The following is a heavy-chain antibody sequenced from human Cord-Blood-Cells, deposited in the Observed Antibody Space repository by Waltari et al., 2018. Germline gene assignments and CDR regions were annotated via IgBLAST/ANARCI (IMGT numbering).Heavy chain of an antibody. Sequence: QVQLVQSGAEVKKPGSSVKVSCKASGGTFSSYAISWVRQAPGQGLEWMGGIIPSFGTANHAQKFQGRVTITAEKSTSTAYMELSSLRCEDTAVYYCARENLNWNDDGPYYYYGMDVWGQGTTVTVSS. V-gene: IGHV1-69*06. J-gene: IGHJ6*02. CDR3: ARENLNWNDDGPYYYYGMDV. CDR2: IIPSFGTA. D-gene: IGHD1-1*01. CDR1: GGTFSSYA.